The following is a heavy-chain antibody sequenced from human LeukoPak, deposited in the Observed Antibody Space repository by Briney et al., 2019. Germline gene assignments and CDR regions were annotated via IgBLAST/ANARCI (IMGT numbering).Heavy chain of an antibody. V-gene: IGHV1-2*02. Sequence: ASVKVSCKASGYTFTGYYMHWVRQAPGQGLEWMGWINPNSGGTNYAQKFQGGVTMTRDTSISTAYMELSRLRSDDTAVYYCARAGLLWFGELLSAGSFDYWGRGTLVTVSS. CDR1: GYTFTGYY. J-gene: IGHJ4*02. CDR2: INPNSGGT. CDR3: ARAGLLWFGELLSAGSFDY. D-gene: IGHD3-10*01.